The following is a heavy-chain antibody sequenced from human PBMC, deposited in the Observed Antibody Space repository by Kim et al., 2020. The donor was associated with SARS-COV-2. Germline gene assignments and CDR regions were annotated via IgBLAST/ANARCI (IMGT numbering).Heavy chain of an antibody. V-gene: IGHV3-48*02. CDR3: ARDSTLYDFRGGMDV. J-gene: IGHJ6*02. CDR2: ISSSSSTI. D-gene: IGHD3-3*01. CDR1: GFTFSSYS. Sequence: GGSLRLSCAASGFTFSSYSMNWVRQAPGKGLEWVSYISSSSSTIYYADSVKGRFTISRDNAKNSLYLQMNSLRDEDTAVYYCARDSTLYDFRGGMDVWGQGPTVTVSS.